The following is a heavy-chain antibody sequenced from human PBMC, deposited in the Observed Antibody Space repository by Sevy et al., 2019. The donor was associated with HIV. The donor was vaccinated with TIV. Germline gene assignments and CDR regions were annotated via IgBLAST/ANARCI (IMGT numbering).Heavy chain of an antibody. CDR1: GFTFSSYG. CDR2: LWYDGSSK. J-gene: IGHJ4*02. Sequence: GGSLRLACAASGFTFSSYGMHWVRRAPGKGLEWVALLWYDGSSKDYADSVKGRFTLSRDNSKNTLYLQMNSLRAEDTAVYYCARGANYYDSSGSQPNFDYWGQGTLVTVSS. V-gene: IGHV3-33*01. D-gene: IGHD3-22*01. CDR3: ARGANYYDSSGSQPNFDY.